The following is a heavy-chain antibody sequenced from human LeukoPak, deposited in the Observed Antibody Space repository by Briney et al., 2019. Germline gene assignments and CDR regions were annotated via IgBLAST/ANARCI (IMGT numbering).Heavy chain of an antibody. CDR2: ISSRSGYT. CDR3: AGLREQYCSVGRCYGDACDI. CDR1: GFIFNTYA. V-gene: IGHV3-21*01. J-gene: IGHJ3*02. Sequence: TGGSLRLSCATSGFIFNTYAMNWVRQAPGKGLEWVSSISSRSGYTYYADSVKGRFTISRDSSRNTLYLQMNSLRAEDTGVHCRAGLREQYCSVGRCYGDACDIWGQGTMVSVFS. D-gene: IGHD2-15*01.